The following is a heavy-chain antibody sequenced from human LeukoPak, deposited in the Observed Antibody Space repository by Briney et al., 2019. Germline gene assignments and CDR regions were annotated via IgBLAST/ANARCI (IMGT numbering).Heavy chain of an antibody. V-gene: IGHV3-23*01. CDR1: GFTFSNYA. CDR3: AKWKYSNSGIDDY. J-gene: IGHJ4*02. CDR2: ISGSGDNT. D-gene: IGHD6-6*01. Sequence: GGSLRLSCVASGFTFSNYAMSWVRQAPGKGLEWVSVISGSGDNTYYADSVKGRFTISRDNSKNMLYLQMNSLRAEDTAVYYCAKWKYSNSGIDDYWGQGTLVTVSS.